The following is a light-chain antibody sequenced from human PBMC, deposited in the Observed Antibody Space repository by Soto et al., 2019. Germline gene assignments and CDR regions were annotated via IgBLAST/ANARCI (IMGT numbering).Light chain of an antibody. CDR3: SSSAGTNSFVL. CDR1: SSEIGGYNS. CDR2: EVN. J-gene: IGLJ3*02. Sequence: QSALPQPPSSSGSPGQSVTISCTGTSSEIGGYNSVSWYQQHPGKAPKLMIYEVNKRPLGVPERFSGSKSGNTASLTVSGLQADDEADYYCSSSAGTNSFVLFGGGTKLTVL. V-gene: IGLV2-8*01.